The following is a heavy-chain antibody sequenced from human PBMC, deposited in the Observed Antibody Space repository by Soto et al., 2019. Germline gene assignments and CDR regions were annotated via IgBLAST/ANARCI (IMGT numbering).Heavy chain of an antibody. CDR3: GRAKLVGRGRLGY. CDR2: IYHSGNT. Sequence: PCENLSLTCAVSGYSISLGYYWGWIRQPPGKGLEWIGSIYHSGNTYYNPSLKSRVSISLDTSKKHLSLELTSVTAADTAVYYCGRAKLVGRGRLGYGGLGSLDTV. CDR1: GYSISLGYY. J-gene: IGHJ4*02. D-gene: IGHD3-16*01. V-gene: IGHV4-38-2*01.